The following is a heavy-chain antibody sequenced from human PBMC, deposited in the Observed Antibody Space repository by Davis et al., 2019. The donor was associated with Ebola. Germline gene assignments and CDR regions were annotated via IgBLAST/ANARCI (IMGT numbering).Heavy chain of an antibody. CDR1: GGSISSGGYY. J-gene: IGHJ4*02. Sequence: SETLSLTCSVSGGSISSGGYYWSWIRQHPGKGLEWIGYIYYSGSTYYNPSLKSRVTISVDTSKNQFSLKLSSVTAADTAVYYCARLTFPTYYDILTMGYYFDYWGQGTLVTVSS. CDR3: ARLTFPTYYDILTMGYYFDY. CDR2: IYYSGST. V-gene: IGHV4-31*03. D-gene: IGHD3-9*01.